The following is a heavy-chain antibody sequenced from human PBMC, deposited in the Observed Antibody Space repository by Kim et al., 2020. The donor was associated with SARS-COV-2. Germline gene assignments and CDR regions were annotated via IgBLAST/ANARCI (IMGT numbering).Heavy chain of an antibody. CDR3: ASSLYVRGVRGMDV. CDR2: ISYDGSNK. J-gene: IGHJ6*02. Sequence: GGSLRLSCAASGFTFSSYGMHWVRQAPGKGLEWVAVISYDGSNKYYADSVKGRFTISRDNSKNTLYLQMNSLRAEDTAVYYCASSLYVRGVRGMDVWGQGTTVTVSS. V-gene: IGHV3-33*05. D-gene: IGHD3-10*02. CDR1: GFTFSSYG.